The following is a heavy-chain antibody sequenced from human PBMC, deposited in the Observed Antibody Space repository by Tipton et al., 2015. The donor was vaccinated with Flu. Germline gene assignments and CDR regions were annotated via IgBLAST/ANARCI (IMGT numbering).Heavy chain of an antibody. Sequence: LSCTTSGDSISSDYYWGWIRQPPGKGLEWIGNICPGSPYYNPSLRSRVTMSVARSNDQFSLRLTSVTAADTAVYYCARLTYYYGSGTSDSWGQGTLVTVSS. CDR2: ICPGSP. CDR3: ARLTYYYGSGTSDS. V-gene: IGHV4-38-2*02. D-gene: IGHD3-10*01. J-gene: IGHJ4*02. CDR1: GDSISSDYY.